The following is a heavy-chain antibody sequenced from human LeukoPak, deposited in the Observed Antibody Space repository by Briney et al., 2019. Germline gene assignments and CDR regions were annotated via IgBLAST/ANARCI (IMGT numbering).Heavy chain of an antibody. CDR2: INPNSGGT. V-gene: IGHV1-2*02. CDR1: GYTFTGYY. Sequence: ASVKVSCKASGYTFTGYYMHWVRQAPGQGLEWTGWINPNSGGTNYAQKFQGRVTMTRDTSISTAYMELSRLRSDDTAVYYCARAELSPSMVVAATLAYWGQGTLVTVSS. J-gene: IGHJ4*02. CDR3: ARAELSPSMVVAATLAY. D-gene: IGHD2-15*01.